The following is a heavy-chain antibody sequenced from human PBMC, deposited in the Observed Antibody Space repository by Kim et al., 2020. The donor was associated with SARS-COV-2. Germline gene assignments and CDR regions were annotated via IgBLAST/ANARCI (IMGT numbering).Heavy chain of an antibody. D-gene: IGHD3-10*01. Sequence: ASVKVSCKASGYTFTGYYMHWVRQAPGQGLEWMGRINPNSGGTNYAQKFQGRVTMTRDTSISTAYMELSRLRSDDTAVYYCARDPTYYYGSGSYSSYGMDVWGQGTTVTVSS. CDR1: GYTFTGYY. V-gene: IGHV1-2*06. CDR2: INPNSGGT. J-gene: IGHJ6*02. CDR3: ARDPTYYYGSGSYSSYGMDV.